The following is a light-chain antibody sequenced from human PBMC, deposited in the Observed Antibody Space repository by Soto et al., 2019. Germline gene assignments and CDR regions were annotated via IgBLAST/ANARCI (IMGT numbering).Light chain of an antibody. CDR2: DVS. Sequence: QSALTQPASVSGSPGQSITISCTGTNSDVGGYNYVSWHQQHPVKAPKLLIYDVSNRPSGVSNRFSGSQSGNTASLTISGLQTDDEADYFCSAYTSGSTYVFGTGTKVTVL. V-gene: IGLV2-14*01. CDR3: SAYTSGSTYV. J-gene: IGLJ1*01. CDR1: NSDVGGYNY.